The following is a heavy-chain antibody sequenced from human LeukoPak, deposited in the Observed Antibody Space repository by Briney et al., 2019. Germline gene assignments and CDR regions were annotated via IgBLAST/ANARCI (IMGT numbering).Heavy chain of an antibody. V-gene: IGHV3-48*01. J-gene: IGHJ3*01. CDR2: ISFSSATI. Sequence: GGSLRLSCAASGFTFSSYSMNWVRQAPGKGLEWGSYISFSSATIHYADSVKGRFTISRDNAKNSLYLQLNSLRAEDTALYYCARDTHYYGSGSPAFDLWGRGTMVAVSS. D-gene: IGHD3-10*01. CDR3: ARDTHYYGSGSPAFDL. CDR1: GFTFSSYS.